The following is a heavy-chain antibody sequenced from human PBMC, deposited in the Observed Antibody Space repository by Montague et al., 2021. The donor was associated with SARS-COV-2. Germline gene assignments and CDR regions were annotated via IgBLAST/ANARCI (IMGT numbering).Heavy chain of an antibody. D-gene: IGHD3-10*01. V-gene: IGHV4-4*07. CDR1: GGSISSYY. Sequence: SETLSLTCTVSGGSISSYYWSWIRQPAGKGLEWIGRIYTSGSTNYNPSLKSRVTISVDTSKNQFSLKLSSVTAADTAVYYCARDLAPYYGSGSYYNPIDAFDTWGQGTMVTVSS. CDR2: IYTSGST. J-gene: IGHJ3*02. CDR3: ARDLAPYYGSGSYYNPIDAFDT.